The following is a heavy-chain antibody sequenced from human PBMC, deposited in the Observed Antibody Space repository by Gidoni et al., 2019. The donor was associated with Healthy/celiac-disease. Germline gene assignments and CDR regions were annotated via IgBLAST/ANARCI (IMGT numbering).Heavy chain of an antibody. Sequence: QVQLVESGGGVVQPGRSLRLSCAASGFTFSSYAMHWVRQAPGKGLEWVAVISYDGSNKYYADSVKGRFTISRDNSKNTLYLQMNSLRAEDTAVYYCARGGGVLRFLEWFFDYWGQGTLVTVSS. V-gene: IGHV3-30-3*01. D-gene: IGHD3-3*01. CDR2: ISYDGSNK. CDR3: ARGGGVLRFLEWFFDY. CDR1: GFTFSSYA. J-gene: IGHJ4*02.